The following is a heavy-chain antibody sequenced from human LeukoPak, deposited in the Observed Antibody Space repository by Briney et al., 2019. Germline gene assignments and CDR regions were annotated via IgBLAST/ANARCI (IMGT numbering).Heavy chain of an antibody. Sequence: GGSLRLSCVGSGFTFSSYWMSWVRQVPGKGLEWVANMKQDGREKNYVDSVKGRFTNSRDNAKNSVYLQMNSLRVEDTAVYYCAKEFRGSGGWTPFGHWGQGTPVTASS. CDR3: AKEFRGSGGWTPFGH. CDR2: MKQDGREK. CDR1: GFTFSSYW. J-gene: IGHJ4*02. V-gene: IGHV3-7*03. D-gene: IGHD6-19*01.